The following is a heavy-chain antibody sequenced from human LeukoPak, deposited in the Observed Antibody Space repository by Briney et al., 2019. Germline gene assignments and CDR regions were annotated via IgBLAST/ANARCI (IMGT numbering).Heavy chain of an antibody. V-gene: IGHV4-34*01. D-gene: IGHD6-19*01. J-gene: IGHJ5*02. CDR1: GGSFSGYY. Sequence: SKTLSLTCAVYGGSFSGYYWSWIRQPPGKGLEWIGEINHSGSTNYNPSLKSRVTISVDTSKNQFSLKLSSVTAADTAVYYCARGKWLVHWFDPWGQGTLVTVSS. CDR2: INHSGST. CDR3: ARGKWLVHWFDP.